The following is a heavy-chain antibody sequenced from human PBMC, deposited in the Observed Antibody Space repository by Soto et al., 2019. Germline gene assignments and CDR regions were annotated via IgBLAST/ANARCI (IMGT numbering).Heavy chain of an antibody. D-gene: IGHD3-9*01. CDR2: ISYDGSNK. CDR1: GFTFSSYG. Sequence: QVQLVESGGGVVQPGGSLRLSCVASGFTFSSYGMHWVRQAPGKGLEWVAVISYDGSNKYYADSVKGRFTISRDNSKNTLYLQMNSLRAEDTAVYYCAKDSSLRYFDWWDYYYGMDVWGQGTTVTVSS. V-gene: IGHV3-30*18. CDR3: AKDSSLRYFDWWDYYYGMDV. J-gene: IGHJ6*02.